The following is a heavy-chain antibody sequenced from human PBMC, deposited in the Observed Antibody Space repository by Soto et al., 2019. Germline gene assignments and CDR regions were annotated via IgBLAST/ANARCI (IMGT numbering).Heavy chain of an antibody. CDR2: IIPVIGIG. CDR1: GGSFSTYT. CDR3: AGEDYDFSDVDV. J-gene: IGHJ6*04. Sequence: QVQLVQSGAEVKKPGSSVKVSCKASGGSFSTYTINWVRQAPGQGLEWMGRIIPVIGIGNYAQKFKGRVTIPADKSTSTAYMELSSLRSEDTAVYYCAGEDYDFSDVDVWGKGTTVTVSS. V-gene: IGHV1-69*08.